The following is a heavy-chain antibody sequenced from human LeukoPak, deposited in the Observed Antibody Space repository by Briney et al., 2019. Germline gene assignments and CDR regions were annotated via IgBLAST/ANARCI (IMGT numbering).Heavy chain of an antibody. CDR2: ISGSGGST. CDR3: AKDGYYYDSSDAFDI. CDR1: GFTFSSYG. V-gene: IGHV3-23*01. D-gene: IGHD3-22*01. Sequence: PGGSLRLSCAASGFTFSSYGMHWVRQAPGKGLEWVSAISGSGGSTYYADSVKGRFTISRDNSKNTLYLQMNSLRAEDTAVYYCAKDGYYYDSSDAFDIWGQGTMVTVSS. J-gene: IGHJ3*02.